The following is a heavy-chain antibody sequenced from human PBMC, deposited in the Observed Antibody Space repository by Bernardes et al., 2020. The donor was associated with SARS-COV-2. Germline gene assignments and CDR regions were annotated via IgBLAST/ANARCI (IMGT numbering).Heavy chain of an antibody. D-gene: IGHD3-3*02. V-gene: IGHV2-5*02. J-gene: IGHJ4*02. Sequence: PTLVKPTQTLTLTCTFSGFSLSTRGVGVGWIRQSPGKALEWLVIIYWDDDKRFSPSLKNRVSITKDTSKNQVVLRMTNMDPVDTATYYCVHRPYLSAYFFDYGGQGAPVTVSS. CDR1: GFSLSTRGVG. CDR3: VHRPYLSAYFFDY. CDR2: IYWDDDK.